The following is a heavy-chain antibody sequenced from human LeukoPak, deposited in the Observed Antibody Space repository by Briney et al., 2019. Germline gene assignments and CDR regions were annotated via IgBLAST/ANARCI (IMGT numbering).Heavy chain of an antibody. CDR2: ISAGGLST. J-gene: IGHJ4*02. V-gene: IGHV3-23*01. CDR1: GFTFSSYA. CDR3: AKGSVNPEN. D-gene: IGHD3-10*01. Sequence: GGSLRLSCAASGFTFSSYAMSWVRQAPQKGLEWVSAISAGGLSTYYADSVKGRFTISRDDSKNTLYLQMNSLRADDTAVYYCAKGSVNPENWGQGTLVTVSS.